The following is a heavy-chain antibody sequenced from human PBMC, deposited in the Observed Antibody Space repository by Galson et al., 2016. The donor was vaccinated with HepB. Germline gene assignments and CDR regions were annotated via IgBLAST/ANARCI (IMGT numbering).Heavy chain of an antibody. J-gene: IGHJ6*02. V-gene: IGHV3-21*01. Sequence: SLRLSCAASGFTFSSYGMHWVRQAPGKGLEWVSSISSSSSYIYYADSVKGRFTISRDNAKNSLYLQMDSLRAEDTAVYYCARDGLRGRWRLGGMDVWGQGTTVTVSS. CDR3: ARDGLRGRWRLGGMDV. CDR1: GFTFSSYG. D-gene: IGHD3/OR15-3a*01. CDR2: ISSSSSYI.